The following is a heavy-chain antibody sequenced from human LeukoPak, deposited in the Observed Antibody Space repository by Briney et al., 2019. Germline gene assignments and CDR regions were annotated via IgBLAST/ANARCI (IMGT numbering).Heavy chain of an antibody. J-gene: IGHJ4*02. V-gene: IGHV3-74*01. CDR1: GFTFSNYW. D-gene: IGHD1-26*01. CDR2: INEGGSVA. CDR3: ATRYSGSYYAY. Sequence: GGSLRLSCAASGFTFSNYWMHWVRQAPGKGLVWVSRINEGGSVADYADSVKGRFTISRDNAKNTLYLEMNSLRAEDTAVYYCATRYSGSYYAYWGQGTLVTVSS.